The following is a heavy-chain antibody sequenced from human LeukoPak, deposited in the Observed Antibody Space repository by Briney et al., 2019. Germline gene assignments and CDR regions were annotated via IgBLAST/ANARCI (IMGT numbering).Heavy chain of an antibody. CDR2: ISYDGSNK. Sequence: GGSLRLSCAASGFTFSSYAMHWVRQAPGKGLEWVAVISYDGSNKYYADSVKGRFTISRDNSKNTLYLQMNSLRAEDTAVYYCARVVVAARGGWFEPWGQGTLVTVSS. J-gene: IGHJ5*02. V-gene: IGHV3-30*04. CDR1: GFTFSSYA. CDR3: ARVVVAARGGWFEP. D-gene: IGHD2-15*01.